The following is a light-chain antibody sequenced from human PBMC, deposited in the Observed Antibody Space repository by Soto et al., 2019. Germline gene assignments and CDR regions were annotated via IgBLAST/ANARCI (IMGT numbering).Light chain of an antibody. J-gene: IGLJ3*02. CDR3: QSYDKSLSAGV. V-gene: IGLV1-40*01. CDR2: RDT. CDR1: SSNIGAIYD. Sequence: QSVLTQPPSVSGALGQRVTISCTGSSSNIGAIYDVHWYQQLPGTAPKLLIYRDTDRPSGVPDRFSGSKSGTSASLAITGLQADDEADYYCQSYDKSLSAGVFGGGTKVTVL.